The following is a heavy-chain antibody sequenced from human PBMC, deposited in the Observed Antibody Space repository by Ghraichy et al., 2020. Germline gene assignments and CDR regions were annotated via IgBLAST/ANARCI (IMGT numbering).Heavy chain of an antibody. CDR2: ISSSSSYI. V-gene: IGHV3-21*01. Sequence: LSLTCAASGFTFSSYSMNWVRQAPGKGLEWVSSISSSSSYIYYADSVKGRFTISRDNAKNSLYLQMNSLRAEDTAVYYCARGVSGVTHYGMDVWGQGTTVTVSS. CDR1: GFTFSSYS. J-gene: IGHJ6*02. D-gene: IGHD3-10*01. CDR3: ARGVSGVTHYGMDV.